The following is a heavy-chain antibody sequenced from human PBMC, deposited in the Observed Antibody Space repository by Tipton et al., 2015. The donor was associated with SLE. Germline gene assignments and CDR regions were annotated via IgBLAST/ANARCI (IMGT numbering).Heavy chain of an antibody. D-gene: IGHD6-6*01. CDR2: IYYSGST. Sequence: QLVQSGPEVKPSETLSLTCAVYGGSFSGYYWSWIRQPPGKGLEWIGSIYYSGSTYYNPSLKSRVTISVDTSKNQFSLKLSSVTAADTAVYYCARKRYEYSSFDGFYWGQGTLVTVTS. V-gene: IGHV4-39*01. J-gene: IGHJ4*02. CDR1: GGSFSGYY. CDR3: ARKRYEYSSFDGFY.